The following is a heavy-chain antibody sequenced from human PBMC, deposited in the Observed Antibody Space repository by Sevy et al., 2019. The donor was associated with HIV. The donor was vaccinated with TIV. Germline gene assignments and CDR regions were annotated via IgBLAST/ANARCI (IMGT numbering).Heavy chain of an antibody. Sequence: GGSLRLSCTASGFTFGDYAMSWFRQAPGKGLEWVGFIRSKAYGGTTEYAASVKGRVTISRDDSKSIAYLQMNSLKTEDTAVYYCTREGEYCGGDCYPAGADYWGQGTLVTVSS. CDR1: GFTFGDYA. J-gene: IGHJ4*02. CDR3: TREGEYCGGDCYPAGADY. CDR2: IRSKAYGGTT. D-gene: IGHD2-21*02. V-gene: IGHV3-49*03.